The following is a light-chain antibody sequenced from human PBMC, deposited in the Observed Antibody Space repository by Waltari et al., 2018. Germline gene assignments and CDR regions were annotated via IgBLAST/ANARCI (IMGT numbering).Light chain of an antibody. J-gene: IGKJ1*01. CDR1: QTVSRA. CDR3: QHYVTLPAT. V-gene: IGKV3-20*01. Sequence: CCRASQTVSRALAWYQQKPDQAPRLLIYSASSRATGIPDRFSGGRSGTDFSLTISRLEPEDFAVYYCQHYVTLPATFGQGTKV. CDR2: SAS.